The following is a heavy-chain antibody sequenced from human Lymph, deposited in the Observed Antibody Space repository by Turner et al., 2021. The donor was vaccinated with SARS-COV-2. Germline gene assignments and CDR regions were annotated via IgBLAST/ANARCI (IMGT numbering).Heavy chain of an antibody. J-gene: IGHJ5*02. D-gene: IGHD2-21*01. CDR3: ARDIVNNWVDP. Sequence: VQLQESGPRLVKPLETMCLTCTVSGGSMNSNYWSWMRQPPGKRLEWSGDIYYRGSTNYNPSLESRVTISVDTSRNQFCLELTSVTAADTAIYYCARDIVNNWVDPWGQGTLVTVSS. CDR2: IYYRGST. CDR1: GGSMNSNY. V-gene: IGHV4-59*01.